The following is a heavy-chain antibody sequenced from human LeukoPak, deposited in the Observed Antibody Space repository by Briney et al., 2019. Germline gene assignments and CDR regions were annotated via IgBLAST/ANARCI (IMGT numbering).Heavy chain of an antibody. J-gene: IGHJ4*02. CDR1: GYTFTSNY. V-gene: IGHV1-46*01. CDR3: ARDPCSGGSCCYNYFDY. D-gene: IGHD2-15*01. Sequence: ASVKVSCKASGYTFTSNYMHWVRQAPGQGLEWMGIINPSGDSTSYAQKFQGRVTMTRDMSTSTVYMELSSLRSEDTAVYYCARDPCSGGSCCYNYFDYWGQGTLVPVSS. CDR2: INPSGDST.